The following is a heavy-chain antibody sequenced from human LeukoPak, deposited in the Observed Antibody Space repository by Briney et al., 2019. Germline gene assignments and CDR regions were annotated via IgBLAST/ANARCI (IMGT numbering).Heavy chain of an antibody. J-gene: IGHJ3*02. CDR3: AKDVTTVTTLGAFDI. CDR2: IKQDGSEK. Sequence: GGSLRLSCAASGFTFSSYWMSWVRQAPGKGLEWVANIKQDGSEKYYVDSVKGRFTISRDNAKNSLYLQMNSLRAEDTAVYYCAKDVTTVTTLGAFDIWGQGTMVTVSS. D-gene: IGHD4-17*01. CDR1: GFTFSSYW. V-gene: IGHV3-7*01.